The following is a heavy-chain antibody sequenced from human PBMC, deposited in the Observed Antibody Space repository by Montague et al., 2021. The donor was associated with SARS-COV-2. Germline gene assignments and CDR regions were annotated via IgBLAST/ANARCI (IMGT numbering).Heavy chain of an antibody. V-gene: IGHV2-70*01. CDR1: GFSLSISGMC. Sequence: PALVKPTQTLTLTCTFSGFSLSISGMCVSWIRQPPGKALEWLALIDWDDDKYYSTSLKTRLTISKDTSKNQVVLTMTNMDPVDTATYYCARIRDDSSGYGPYYYYYGMDVWGQGTTVTVSS. J-gene: IGHJ6*02. CDR3: ARIRDDSSGYGPYYYYYGMDV. D-gene: IGHD3-22*01. CDR2: IDWDDDK.